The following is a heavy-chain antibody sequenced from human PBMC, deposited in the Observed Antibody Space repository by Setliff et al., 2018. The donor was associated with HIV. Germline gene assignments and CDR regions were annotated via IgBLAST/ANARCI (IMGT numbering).Heavy chain of an antibody. CDR2: IYTSGST. CDR1: GGSISSGSYY. V-gene: IGHV4-61*09. CDR3: ARGRRSSGWYVYH. D-gene: IGHD6-19*01. Sequence: PSETLSLTCTVSGGSISSGSYYWSWIRQPAGKGLEWIGHIYTSGSTNYNPSRKSRVTISVDTSTNQFSLKLSSVTAADTAVYYCARGRRSSGWYVYHWGQGTLVTVSS. J-gene: IGHJ4*02.